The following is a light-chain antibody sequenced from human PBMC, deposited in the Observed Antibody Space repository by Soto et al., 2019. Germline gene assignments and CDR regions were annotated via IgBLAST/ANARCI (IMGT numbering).Light chain of an antibody. V-gene: IGKV3-15*01. CDR1: QTASNN. Sequence: EIVLTQSPGTLSLSPGERATLSCRASQTASNNLAWYQQKPGQAPRLLIYGASTRATDIPARFSGSGSGTEFTLTISSLQSEDFAVYYCQQYNKWPRTFGQGTKVDIK. J-gene: IGKJ1*01. CDR3: QQYNKWPRT. CDR2: GAS.